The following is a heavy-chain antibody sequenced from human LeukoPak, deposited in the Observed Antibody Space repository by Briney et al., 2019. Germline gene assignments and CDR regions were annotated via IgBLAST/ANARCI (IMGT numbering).Heavy chain of an antibody. V-gene: IGHV3-48*01. CDR3: AKNTQYSGYYDC. Sequence: GGSLRLSCAASGFTFSSYSMNWVRQAPGKGLEWGSYISGSSSTIYYADSVKGRFTISRDNGKNTLYLQMNSLRAEDTAVYYCAKNTQYSGYYDCWGQGTLVAVSS. CDR2: ISGSSSTI. J-gene: IGHJ4*02. D-gene: IGHD6-6*01. CDR1: GFTFSSYS.